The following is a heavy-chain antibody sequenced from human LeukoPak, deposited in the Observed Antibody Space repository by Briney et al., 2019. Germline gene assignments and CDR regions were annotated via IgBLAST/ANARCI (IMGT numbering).Heavy chain of an antibody. CDR3: SRESGPFCPFGY. J-gene: IGHJ4*02. CDR1: GGSISGTNW. D-gene: IGHD1-26*01. Sequence: SGTLSLTCGVSGGSISGTNWWSWVRQPPGQGLEWIGEISLAGQTNYNPSLNGRVTMSLDKSSNQLSLHLTSVTAANTATYFCSRESGPFCPFGYWGQGTLVIVSS. CDR2: ISLAGQT. V-gene: IGHV4-4*02.